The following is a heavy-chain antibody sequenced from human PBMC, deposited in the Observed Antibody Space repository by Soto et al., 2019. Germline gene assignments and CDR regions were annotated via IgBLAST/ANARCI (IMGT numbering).Heavy chain of an antibody. CDR1: GYTFTGYY. J-gene: IGHJ3*02. CDR3: ARDLRNYYDSSGYGAFDI. CDR2: INPNSGGT. Sequence: ASVKVSCKASGYTFTGYYMHWVRQAPGQGLEWMGWINPNSGGTNYAQKFQGWVTMTRDTSISTAYMELSRLRSDDTAVYYCARDLRNYYDSSGYGAFDIWGQGTMVTVSS. V-gene: IGHV1-2*04. D-gene: IGHD3-22*01.